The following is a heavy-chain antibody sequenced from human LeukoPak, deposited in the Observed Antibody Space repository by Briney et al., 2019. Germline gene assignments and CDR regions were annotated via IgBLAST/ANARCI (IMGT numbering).Heavy chain of an antibody. J-gene: IGHJ6*03. CDR3: AREAADTVTRRYYYYMDV. Sequence: TGGSLRLSCAASGFTFSSYSMSWVRQAPGKGLEWVSSISSSSSYIYYADSVKGRFTISRDNAKNSLYLQMNSLRAEDTAVYYCAREAADTVTRRYYYYMDVWGKGTTVTVSS. CDR1: GFTFSSYS. D-gene: IGHD4-11*01. V-gene: IGHV3-21*01. CDR2: ISSSSSYI.